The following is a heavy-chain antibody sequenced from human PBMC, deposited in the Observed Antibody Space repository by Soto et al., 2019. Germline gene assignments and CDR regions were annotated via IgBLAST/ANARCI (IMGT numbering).Heavy chain of an antibody. J-gene: IGHJ4*02. D-gene: IGHD2-2*03. V-gene: IGHV3-23*01. Sequence: EVQLLESGGGLVQPGGSLRLSCEASGFTFSTSAMSWVRQAPGKGLEWVSTISDSGSTYYADSVKGRFTISRDNSKNTPYLQMYSLRAEDTAVFYCAKVWGEDGYCSRTSCLYGFHHWGQGTLVTVSS. CDR2: ISDSGST. CDR1: GFTFSTSA. CDR3: AKVWGEDGYCSRTSCLYGFHH.